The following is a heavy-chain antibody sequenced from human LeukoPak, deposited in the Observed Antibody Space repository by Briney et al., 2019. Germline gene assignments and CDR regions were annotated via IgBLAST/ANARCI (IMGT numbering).Heavy chain of an antibody. J-gene: IGHJ4*02. D-gene: IGHD2-2*01. Sequence: GGSLRLSCAAPVFTFSSYSRHWVRQAPGKGLEWVAFIRYDGSNKYYADSVKGRFTISRDNSKNTLYLQMNSLRAEDTAVYYCAKDLNIVVVPAHCFDYWGQGTLVTVSS. CDR1: VFTFSSYS. CDR3: AKDLNIVVVPAHCFDY. CDR2: IRYDGSNK. V-gene: IGHV3-30*02.